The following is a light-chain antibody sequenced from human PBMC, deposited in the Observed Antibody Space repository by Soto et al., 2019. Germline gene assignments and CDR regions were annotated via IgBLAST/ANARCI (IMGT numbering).Light chain of an antibody. CDR3: AAWTDSLRGWV. Sequence: QSVLTQPPSASGTPGQRVTISCSESSSSIGSNYIYWYQQLPGTAPKLLIYRDSQRPSGVPDRFSGSKSGTSASLAISGLRSEDDADYSCAAWTDSLRGWVFGGGTKLTVL. CDR1: SSSIGSNY. CDR2: RDS. V-gene: IGLV1-47*01. J-gene: IGLJ3*02.